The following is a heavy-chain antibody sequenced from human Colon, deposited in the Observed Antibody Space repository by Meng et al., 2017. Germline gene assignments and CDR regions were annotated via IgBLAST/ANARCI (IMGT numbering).Heavy chain of an antibody. CDR2: ISHLKTA. Sequence: VQPQLWHSGVLESSGILSLTSPSCVGSFCGVSYRWYRTPQVKGLEGNGEISHLKTATNCPTLKSPITISMDTSKNEFSLNLISVTAADTAVYYCARDRYCSGTTCHSNSFDHWGQGTLVTVSS. D-gene: IGHD2-2*01. CDR1: VGSFCGVS. J-gene: IGHJ5*02. CDR3: ARDRYCSGTTCHSNSFDH. V-gene: IGHV4-34*01.